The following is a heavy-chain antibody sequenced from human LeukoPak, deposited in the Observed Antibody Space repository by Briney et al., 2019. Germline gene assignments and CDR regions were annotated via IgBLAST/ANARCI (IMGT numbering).Heavy chain of an antibody. J-gene: IGHJ4*02. Sequence: SETLSLTCTVSGGSISSYYWSWIRQPPGKGLEWIGYIYYSGSTNYNPSLKSRVTISVDTSKNQFSLKLSSVTAADTAAYYCARLYSSSHAFSYWGQGTLVTVSS. CDR3: ARLYSSSHAFSY. D-gene: IGHD6-13*01. CDR1: GGSISSYY. V-gene: IGHV4-59*01. CDR2: IYYSGST.